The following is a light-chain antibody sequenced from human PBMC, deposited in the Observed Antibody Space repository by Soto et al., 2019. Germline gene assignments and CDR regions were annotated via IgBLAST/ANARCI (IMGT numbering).Light chain of an antibody. J-gene: IGKJ1*01. V-gene: IGKV1-9*01. CDR3: QQLNSYPPWT. CDR2: AAS. CDR1: QSTSSY. Sequence: DIQMTQSPSTLSASVGDRVTITFRASQSTSSYLAWYQQKPGKAPKLLIYAASTLRSGVPSRFSGSGSGTEFTLTISSLQPEDFATYYCQQLNSYPPWTFGQGTKVDIK.